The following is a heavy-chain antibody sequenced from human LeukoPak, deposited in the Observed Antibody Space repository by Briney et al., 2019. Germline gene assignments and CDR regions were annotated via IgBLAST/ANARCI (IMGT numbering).Heavy chain of an antibody. CDR2: IIPIFGTA. CDR1: GGTFSSYA. V-gene: IGHV1-69*13. J-gene: IGHJ4*02. Sequence: SVKVSCKASGGTFSSYAISWVRQTPGQGLEWMGGIIPIFGTANYAQKFQGRVTITADESTSTAYMELSSLRSEDTAAYYCAREDTAMVLVDYWGQGTLVTVSS. CDR3: AREDTAMVLVDY. D-gene: IGHD5-18*01.